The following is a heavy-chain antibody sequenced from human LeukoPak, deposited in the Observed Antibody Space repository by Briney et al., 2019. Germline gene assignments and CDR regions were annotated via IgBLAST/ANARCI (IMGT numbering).Heavy chain of an antibody. Sequence: GGSLRLSCAASGFTFDDYGMSWVRQAPGKGLEWVSAISGSGGSTYYADSVKGRFTISRDNSKNTLYLQMNSLRAEDTAVYYCANGEGPIDYWGQGTLVTVSS. V-gene: IGHV3-23*01. CDR1: GFTFDDYG. CDR2: ISGSGGST. CDR3: ANGEGPIDY. D-gene: IGHD3-10*01. J-gene: IGHJ4*02.